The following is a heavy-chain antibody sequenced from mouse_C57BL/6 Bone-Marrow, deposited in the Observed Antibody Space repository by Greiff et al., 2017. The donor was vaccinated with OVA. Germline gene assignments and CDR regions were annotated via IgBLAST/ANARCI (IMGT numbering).Heavy chain of an antibody. CDR3: AREGYYGAAY. V-gene: IGHV1-22*01. D-gene: IGHD1-1*01. CDR1: GYTFTDYY. CDR2: INPNNGGT. Sequence: EVQLQQSGPELVKPGASVKMSCKASGYTFTDYYMHWVKQSHGKSLEWIGYINPNNGGTSYNQKFKGKATLTVNTSSSTAYMELRSLTSEDSAVYYYAREGYYGAAYWGQGTTLTVSS. J-gene: IGHJ2*01.